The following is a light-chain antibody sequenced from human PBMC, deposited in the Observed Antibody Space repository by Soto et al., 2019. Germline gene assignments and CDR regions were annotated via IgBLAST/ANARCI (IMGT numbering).Light chain of an antibody. CDR3: QSYDSRLSGSVV. CDR2: GNS. CDR1: SSNIGAGYG. Sequence: QSVLTQPPSVSGAPGHRVTISFTGSSSNIGAGYGVHWYQQLPGTAPKLLIYGNSNRPSGVPDRFSGSKSGNSAALAITGLEAEDEADYYCQSYDSRLSGSVVFGGGTKLTVL. J-gene: IGLJ2*01. V-gene: IGLV1-40*01.